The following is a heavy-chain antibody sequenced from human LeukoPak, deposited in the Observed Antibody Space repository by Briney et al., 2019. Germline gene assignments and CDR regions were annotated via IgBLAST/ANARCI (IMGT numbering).Heavy chain of an antibody. CDR1: GFTVSSNY. V-gene: IGHV3-53*01. Sequence: GGCLRLSCAASGFTVSSNYMSWVRQAPGKGLEWVSVIYSGGSTYYADSVKGRFTISRDNSKNTLYLQMNSLRAEDTAVYYCARGAAPAYSRAGFWFFQHWGQGTLVTVSS. D-gene: IGHD2-15*01. CDR3: ARGAAPAYSRAGFWFFQH. J-gene: IGHJ1*01. CDR2: IYSGGST.